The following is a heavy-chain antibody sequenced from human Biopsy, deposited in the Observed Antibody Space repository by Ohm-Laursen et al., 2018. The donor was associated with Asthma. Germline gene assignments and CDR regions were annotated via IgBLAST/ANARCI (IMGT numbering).Heavy chain of an antibody. J-gene: IGHJ4*01. Sequence: SLRLSCAASGFAFNNSSMTWVRQAPGKGLEWVSSISWNSGNIDYADSVRGRFTISRDNAKNSLYLQMQSLRPEDTAFYYCAKSADYYDSTDYLDFWGRGTLVTVSS. V-gene: IGHV3-9*01. CDR2: ISWNSGNI. CDR1: GFAFNNSS. D-gene: IGHD3-22*01. CDR3: AKSADYYDSTDYLDF.